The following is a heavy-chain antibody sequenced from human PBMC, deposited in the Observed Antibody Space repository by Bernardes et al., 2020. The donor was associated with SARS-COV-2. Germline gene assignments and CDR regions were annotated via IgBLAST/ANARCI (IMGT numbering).Heavy chain of an antibody. J-gene: IGHJ6*02. CDR2: ISSSSSTI. Sequence: GGSLRLSCAASGFTFSTTALNWVRQAPGKGLEWVSYISSSSSTIYYADSVKGRFTISRDNAKNSLYLQMNSLRDEDTAVYYCAREDDEKDGMDVWGQGTTVTVSS. CDR1: GFTFSTTA. CDR3: AREDDEKDGMDV. D-gene: IGHD1-1*01. V-gene: IGHV3-48*02.